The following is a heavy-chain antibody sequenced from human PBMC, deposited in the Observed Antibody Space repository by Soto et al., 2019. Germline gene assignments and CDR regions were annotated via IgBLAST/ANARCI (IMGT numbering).Heavy chain of an antibody. CDR1: GFTFSSYG. V-gene: IGHV3-33*01. Sequence: GALRLSCAASGFTFSSYGMHWVRQAPGKGLEWVAVIWYDGSNKYYADSVKGRFTISRDNSKNTLYLQMNSLRAEDTAVYYCARDRKPLIVLDAFDIWGQGTMVTVSS. CDR2: IWYDGSNK. CDR3: ARDRKPLIVLDAFDI. D-gene: IGHD2-8*01. J-gene: IGHJ3*02.